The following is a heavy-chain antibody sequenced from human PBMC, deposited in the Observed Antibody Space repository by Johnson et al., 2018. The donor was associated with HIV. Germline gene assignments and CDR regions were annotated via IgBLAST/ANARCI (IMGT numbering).Heavy chain of an antibody. CDR1: GFTFSTYA. D-gene: IGHD4-23*01. CDR3: ARDSATNDYGGKGDAFDI. V-gene: IGHV3-30-3*01. CDR2: ISYDGSNK. Sequence: QVQLVESGGGVVQPGRSLRLSCAASGFTFSTYAMHWVRQAPGKGLEWVAVISYDGSNKYYVDSVKGRFTISRDNSKNTLYLQMNSLRVEETAVYYCARDSATNDYGGKGDAFDIWGQGTMVTVSS. J-gene: IGHJ3*02.